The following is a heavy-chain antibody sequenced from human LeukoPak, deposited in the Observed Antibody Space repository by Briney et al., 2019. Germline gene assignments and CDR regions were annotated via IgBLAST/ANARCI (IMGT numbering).Heavy chain of an antibody. CDR2: ISYDGSNK. Sequence: GGSLRLSCAASGFTFSSYAMHWVRQAPGKGLEWVAVISYDGSNKYYADSVKGRFTISRDNSKNTLYLQMNSLRAEDTAVYYCARDLYGENWFDPWGQGTLVTVSS. J-gene: IGHJ5*02. CDR3: ARDLYGENWFDP. CDR1: GFTFSSYA. V-gene: IGHV3-30-3*01. D-gene: IGHD3-10*01.